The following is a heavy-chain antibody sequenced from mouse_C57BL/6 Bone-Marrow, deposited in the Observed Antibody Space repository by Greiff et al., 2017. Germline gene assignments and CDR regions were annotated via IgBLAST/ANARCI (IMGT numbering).Heavy chain of an antibody. Sequence: QVQLQQPGAELVKPGASVKMSCKASGYTFTSYWITWVQQRPGQGLAWIGDIYPGSGSTNYNEKFKSKATLTVDTSSSTAYMQLSSLTSEDAAVYYCARRDFVITTGVHRDYWGQGTTLTVSS. CDR1: GYTFTSYW. V-gene: IGHV1-55*01. CDR3: ARRDFVITTGVHRDY. J-gene: IGHJ2*01. D-gene: IGHD1-1*01. CDR2: IYPGSGST.